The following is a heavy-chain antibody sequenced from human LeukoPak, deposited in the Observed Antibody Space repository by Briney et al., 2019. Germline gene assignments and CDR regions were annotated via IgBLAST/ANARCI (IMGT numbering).Heavy chain of an antibody. V-gene: IGHV3-30*03. CDR2: ISYDGSYK. CDR3: ARRDLEGWYFDL. J-gene: IGHJ2*01. Sequence: GGSLRLSSTASGLSLNNYAMSWVRQAPGNGLEWVTIISYDGSYKYYADSVNGRFTISRDNSKNTLYLQMTSLRPEDTAVYYCARRDLEGWYFDLWGRGTLVTVSS. CDR1: GLSLNNYA.